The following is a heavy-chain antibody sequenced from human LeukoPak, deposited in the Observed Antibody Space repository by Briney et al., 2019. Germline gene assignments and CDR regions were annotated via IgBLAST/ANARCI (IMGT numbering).Heavy chain of an antibody. J-gene: IGHJ4*02. CDR3: AREGDRHLTFDY. D-gene: IGHD3-16*01. Sequence: GGSLRLSCAASGSTFSGHLLHWVRQAPGKGLEGVAGTAYEGGEKYYADSVSGRFTISRDNSDNTVYLQMSGLRLEDTAVYFCAREGDRHLTFDYWGRGTLVTVSS. V-gene: IGHV3-30*15. CDR1: GSTFSGHL. CDR2: TAYEGGEK.